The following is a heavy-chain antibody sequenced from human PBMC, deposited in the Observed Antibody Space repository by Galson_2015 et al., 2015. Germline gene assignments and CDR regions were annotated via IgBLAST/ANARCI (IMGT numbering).Heavy chain of an antibody. CDR2: INNDGRGT. V-gene: IGHV3-74*01. Sequence: SLRLSCAASGFTFSNYWMHWVRQAPGKGLVWVSRINNDGRGTTYADPVKGRSTISRDNAKNTLYLQMNSLRAEDASLYYCARDIGSSGLFDFWGQGTLVAVSS. CDR1: GFTFSNYW. D-gene: IGHD6-25*01. CDR3: ARDIGSSGLFDF. J-gene: IGHJ4*02.